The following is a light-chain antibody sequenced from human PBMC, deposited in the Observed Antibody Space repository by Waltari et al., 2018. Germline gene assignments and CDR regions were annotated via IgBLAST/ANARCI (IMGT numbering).Light chain of an antibody. V-gene: IGKV1-39*01. Sequence: DIQLTQSPSSLSASVGDRVTITCRASQSIAIYLNWYQQKPGKAPKLLISVASNLQSGVPSRFSGSGSGTDFTLTISSLQPEDFATYYCQQSYSISTFGQGTKVEIK. CDR2: VAS. CDR1: QSIAIY. J-gene: IGKJ2*01. CDR3: QQSYSIST.